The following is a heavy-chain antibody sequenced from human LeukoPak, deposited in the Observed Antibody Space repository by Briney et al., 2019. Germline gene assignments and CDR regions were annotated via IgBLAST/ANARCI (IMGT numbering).Heavy chain of an antibody. CDR1: GYTFTSYD. CDR3: ARGVSGQAPNAFNI. V-gene: IGHV1-2*04. CDR2: INPNSGDT. D-gene: IGHD2-15*01. J-gene: IGHJ3*02. Sequence: ASVKVSCKASGYTFTSYDINWVRQATGQGLEWMGWINPNSGDTNYAQKFQGWVTMTRDTSISTAYMELSRLRSDDTAVYYCARGVSGQAPNAFNIWGQGTMVTVSS.